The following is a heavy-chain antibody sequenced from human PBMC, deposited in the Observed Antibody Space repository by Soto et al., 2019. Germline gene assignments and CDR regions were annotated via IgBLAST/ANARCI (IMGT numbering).Heavy chain of an antibody. V-gene: IGHV1-8*01. J-gene: IGHJ6*03. CDR1: GYTFTSYD. D-gene: IGHD3-10*02. CDR2: MNPNSGNT. CDR3: ARGACSGSYCTYYYYMDV. Sequence: ASVKVSCKASGYTFTSYDINWVRQATGQGLEWMGWMNPNSGNTGYAQKFQGRVTMTRNTSISTAYMELSSLRSEDTAVYYCARGACSGSYCTYYYYMDVWGKGTTVTVSS.